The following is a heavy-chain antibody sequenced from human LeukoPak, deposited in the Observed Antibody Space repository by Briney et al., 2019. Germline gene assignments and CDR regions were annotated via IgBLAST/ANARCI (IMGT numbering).Heavy chain of an antibody. Sequence: ASVKVSCKASGYTFTSYGISWVRQAPGQGLEWMGWISAYNGNTNYAQKLQGRVTMTTDTSTSTAYMELSSLRSEDTAVYYCARSGDYSAYYYGMDVWGQGTTVTVSS. CDR2: ISAYNGNT. J-gene: IGHJ6*02. CDR1: GYTFTSYG. V-gene: IGHV1-18*01. CDR3: ARSGDYSAYYYGMDV. D-gene: IGHD4-17*01.